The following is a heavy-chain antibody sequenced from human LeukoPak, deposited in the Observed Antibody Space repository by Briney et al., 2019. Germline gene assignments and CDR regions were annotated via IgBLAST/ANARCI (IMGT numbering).Heavy chain of an antibody. V-gene: IGHV1-18*01. Sequence: GASVKVSCKASGYTFTNYGVSWVRQAPGQGLEWMGWISAYGHTKLARNLQARVTVTIDTSTTTAYMELRSLSSDDTAVYFCARETASGYLGFVFWGQGTLVTVSS. CDR2: ISAYGHT. J-gene: IGHJ4*02. CDR3: ARETASGYLGFVF. CDR1: GYTFTNYG. D-gene: IGHD3-3*01.